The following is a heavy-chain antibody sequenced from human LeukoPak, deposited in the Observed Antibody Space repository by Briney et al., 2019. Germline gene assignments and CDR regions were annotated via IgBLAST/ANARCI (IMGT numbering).Heavy chain of an antibody. CDR3: ASAVSSGWSDY. D-gene: IGHD6-19*01. V-gene: IGHV4-59*01. CDR2: IYYSGST. CDR1: GGSISSYY. J-gene: IGHJ4*02. Sequence: SETLSLTCTVSGGSISSYYWSWIRQPPGKGLEWIGYIYYSGSTNYNPSLKSRVTISVDTSENQFSLKLSSVTAADTAVYYCASAVSSGWSDYWGQGTLVTVSS.